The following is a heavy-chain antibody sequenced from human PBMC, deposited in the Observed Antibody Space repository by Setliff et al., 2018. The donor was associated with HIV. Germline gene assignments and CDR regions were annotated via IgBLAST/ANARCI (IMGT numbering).Heavy chain of an antibody. CDR1: GGSISSHY. V-gene: IGHV4-59*11. Sequence: SETLSLTCTVSGGSISSHYWSWIRQPPGKGLEWIGYIYYSGSTNYNPSLKSRVTISVDTSKNQFSLKLTSVTAAASAIYYCARGWELLPYWALNVWGKGTTVTVSS. D-gene: IGHD2-15*01. CDR3: ARGWELLPYWALNV. J-gene: IGHJ6*04. CDR2: IYYSGST.